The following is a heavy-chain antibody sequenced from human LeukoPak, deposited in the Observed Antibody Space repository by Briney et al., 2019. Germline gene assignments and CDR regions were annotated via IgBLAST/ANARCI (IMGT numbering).Heavy chain of an antibody. Sequence: SETLSLTCTVSGGSISSGSYYWRWIRQPAGKGLEWIGRIYTSGSTNYNPSLKSRVTISVDTSKNQFSLKLSSVTAADTAVYYCARDRGGELLWGQGTMVTVSS. CDR3: ARDRGGELL. CDR2: IYTSGST. V-gene: IGHV4-61*02. J-gene: IGHJ3*01. CDR1: GGSISSGSYY. D-gene: IGHD1-26*01.